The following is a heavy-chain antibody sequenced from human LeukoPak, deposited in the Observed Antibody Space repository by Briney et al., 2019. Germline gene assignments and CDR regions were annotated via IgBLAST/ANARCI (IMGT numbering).Heavy chain of an antibody. V-gene: IGHV3-30*02. CDR2: IRYDGSHE. D-gene: IGHD3-22*01. CDR1: GFTFSSYW. CDR3: VKDTIVVVINNYFGY. Sequence: GGSLRLSCAASGFTFSSYWMSWVRQAPGKGLEWVAFIRYDGSHEYYADSAKGRFTISRDNSKNTLFLHMNSLRTEDTAVYYCVKDTIVVVINNYFGYWGQGTLVTVSS. J-gene: IGHJ4*02.